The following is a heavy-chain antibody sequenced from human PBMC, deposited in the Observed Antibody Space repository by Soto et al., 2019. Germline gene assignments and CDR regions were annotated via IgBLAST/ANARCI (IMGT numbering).Heavy chain of an antibody. D-gene: IGHD3-22*01. CDR2: ISGSGGST. V-gene: IGHV3-23*01. CDR3: AKDYYDSSTSSQFDS. CDR1: GFTFSSYA. Sequence: PGESLRLSCAASGFTFSSYAMSWVRQAPGKGLEWVSAISGSGGSTYYADSVKGRFTISRDNSKNTLYLQMNSLRAEDTAVYYCAKDYYDSSTSSQFDSWGQGTLVTVSS. J-gene: IGHJ4*02.